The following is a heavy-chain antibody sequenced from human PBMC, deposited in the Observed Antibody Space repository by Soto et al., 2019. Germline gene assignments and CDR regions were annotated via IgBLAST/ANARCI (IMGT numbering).Heavy chain of an antibody. CDR2: INADNGNT. D-gene: IGHD6-19*01. CDR3: ARDVFSSAWPYYMDV. CDR1: GYTFTSYA. Sequence: QVPLVQSGAEVKKPGASVNVSCKTSGYTFTSYAINWVRQAPGQRLEWMGWINADNGNTKYSQKFQGRVTITRDTSASTAYMELSSLRSEDTAIYYWARDVFSSAWPYYMDVWGKGTTVTVSS. J-gene: IGHJ6*03. V-gene: IGHV1-3*01.